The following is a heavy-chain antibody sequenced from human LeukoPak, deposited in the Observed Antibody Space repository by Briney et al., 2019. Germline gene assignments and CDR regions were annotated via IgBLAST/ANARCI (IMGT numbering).Heavy chain of an antibody. CDR1: GDSVSSNSAA. CDR2: TYYRSKWYN. Sequence: SQTLSLTCAISGDSVSSNSAAWNWIRQSPSRGLKWLGRTYYRSKWYNDYAVSVKSRITINPDTSKNQFSLQLNSVTPEDTAVYYCARDRGSGEIQLSGNFDYWGQGTLVTVSS. V-gene: IGHV6-1*01. J-gene: IGHJ4*02. CDR3: ARDRGSGEIQLSGNFDY. D-gene: IGHD5-18*01.